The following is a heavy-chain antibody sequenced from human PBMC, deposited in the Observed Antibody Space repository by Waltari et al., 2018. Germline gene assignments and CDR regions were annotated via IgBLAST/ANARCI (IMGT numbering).Heavy chain of an antibody. Sequence: QVQLQESGPGLVKPSETLSLTCTVSGGSISDTYYWNWIRQSPGRGLEWIGNIYGYSVTTYYNPSLKSRVTISKDTSKNQFFLKLKSVTAADTAVYFCARDGDGGNGPVLDFWGQGVLVTVSS. CDR1: GGSISDTYY. CDR2: IYGYSVTT. J-gene: IGHJ4*02. CDR3: ARDGDGGNGPVLDF. D-gene: IGHD1-1*01. V-gene: IGHV4-59*12.